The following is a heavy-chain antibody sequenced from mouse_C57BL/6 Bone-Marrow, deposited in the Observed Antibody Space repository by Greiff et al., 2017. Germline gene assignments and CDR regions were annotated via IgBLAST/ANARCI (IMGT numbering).Heavy chain of an antibody. D-gene: IGHD2-1*01. V-gene: IGHV1-42*01. CDR3: ARGYGNYGY. CDR1: GYSFTGYY. CDR2: INPSTGGT. J-gene: IGHJ2*01. Sequence: VQLKESGPELVKPGASVKISCKASGYSFTGYYMNWVKQSPEKSLEWIGEINPSTGGTTYNQKFKAKATLTVDKSSSTAYMQLKSLTSEDSAVYYCARGYGNYGYWGQGTTLTVSS.